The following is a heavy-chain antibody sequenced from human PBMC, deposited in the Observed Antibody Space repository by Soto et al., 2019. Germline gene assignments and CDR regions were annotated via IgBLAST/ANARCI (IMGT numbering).Heavy chain of an antibody. Sequence: SETLSLTCTVSGGSISSGDYYWSWIRQPPGKGLEWIGYIYYSGSTYYNPSLKSRVTISVDTSKNQFSLKLSSVTAADTAVYYCARARDSGSEVDYWGQGTLVTVSS. D-gene: IGHD1-26*01. CDR2: IYYSGST. CDR3: ARARDSGSEVDY. V-gene: IGHV4-30-4*01. CDR1: GGSISSGDYY. J-gene: IGHJ4*02.